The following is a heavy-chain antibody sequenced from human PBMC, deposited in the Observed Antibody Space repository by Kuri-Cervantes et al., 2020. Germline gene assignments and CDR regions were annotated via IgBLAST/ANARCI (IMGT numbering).Heavy chain of an antibody. Sequence: ASVKVSCKTSGYSFTDHFIHWVRQAPGQGLEWMGWTNPSSGGAKLAQKFQDRVTMTRDMSTNTAYMELRSLRSDDTAVYYCARDRGFGDENDYWGQGTLVTVSS. CDR3: ARDRGFGDENDY. CDR1: GYSFTDHF. V-gene: IGHV1-2*02. CDR2: TNPSSGGA. J-gene: IGHJ4*02. D-gene: IGHD3-3*01.